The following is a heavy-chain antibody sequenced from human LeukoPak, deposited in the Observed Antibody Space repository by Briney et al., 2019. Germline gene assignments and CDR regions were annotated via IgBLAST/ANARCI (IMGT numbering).Heavy chain of an antibody. CDR1: GYTFTSYG. CDR2: ISAYNGDT. D-gene: IGHD3-10*01. CDR3: ARGPSITMVRGGQWYYYMDV. Sequence: ASVKVSCKASGYTFTSYGISWVRQAPGQGLEWMGWISAYNGDTNYAQKLQGRVIMTTDTSTRTVYMELRALRSDDTAVYYCARGPSITMVRGGQWYYYMDVWGKGTTVTISS. J-gene: IGHJ6*03. V-gene: IGHV1-18*01.